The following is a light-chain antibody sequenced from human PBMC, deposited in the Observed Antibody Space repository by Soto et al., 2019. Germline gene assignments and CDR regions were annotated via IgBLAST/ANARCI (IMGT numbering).Light chain of an antibody. CDR1: QSVNSK. J-gene: IGKJ5*01. Sequence: EIVMTPSPATLSVSPGERVSLSCRASQSVNSKLAWYQQTPGQAPRLLIYGASSRATAIPDRFSGSGSGTDFSLTISRVEPEDFAVYYCQQYDNPPFTFGQGTRREIK. V-gene: IGKV3-20*01. CDR2: GAS. CDR3: QQYDNPPFT.